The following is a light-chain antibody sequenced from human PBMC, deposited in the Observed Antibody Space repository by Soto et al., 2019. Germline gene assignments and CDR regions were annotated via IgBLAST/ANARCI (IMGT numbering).Light chain of an antibody. Sequence: DIQMTQSPSTLSASIGDRVTITCRASESIRTWLAWYQHKPGKAPKFLIYDASSLESGVPSRFSGSGSGTEFTLTISNLQPDDFATYFCQQYNNYPRTFGGGTKVDIK. J-gene: IGKJ4*02. V-gene: IGKV1-5*01. CDR1: ESIRTW. CDR2: DAS. CDR3: QQYNNYPRT.